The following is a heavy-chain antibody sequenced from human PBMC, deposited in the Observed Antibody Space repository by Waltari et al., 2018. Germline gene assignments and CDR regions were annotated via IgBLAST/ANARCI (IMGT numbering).Heavy chain of an antibody. CDR3: ARYSSSWYYYYYGMDV. Sequence: EVQLMETGGGLIQPGGSLRLSCAASGFTVSNNYMSWVRQAPGKGLEWVANIKQDGSEKYYVDSVKGRFTISRDNAKNSLYLQMNSLRAEDTAVYYCARYSSSWYYYYYGMDVWGQGTTVTVSS. CDR2: IKQDGSEK. J-gene: IGHJ6*02. V-gene: IGHV3-7*01. CDR1: GFTVSNNY. D-gene: IGHD6-13*01.